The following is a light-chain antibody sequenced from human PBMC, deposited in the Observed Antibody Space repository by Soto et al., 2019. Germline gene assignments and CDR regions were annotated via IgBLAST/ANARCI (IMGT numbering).Light chain of an antibody. J-gene: IGKJ1*01. CDR2: GAS. CDR1: QSVSSNY. Sequence: ESVLTQSPGTLSLSPVERATLSCRASQSVSSNYLAWYQQKPGQAPRLLIYGASTRATGIPDRFSGSGSGTDFTLTISRLEPEDSAVYYCQQYGSSPTWTFGQGTKVDI. CDR3: QQYGSSPTWT. V-gene: IGKV3-20*01.